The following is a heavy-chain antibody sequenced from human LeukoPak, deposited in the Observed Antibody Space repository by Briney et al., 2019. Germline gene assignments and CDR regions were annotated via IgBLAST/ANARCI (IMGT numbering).Heavy chain of an antibody. CDR1: GFTFSSYA. Sequence: GTSLRLSCAASGFTFSSYAIHWVRQAPGKGLEWVAVISYDGNNKYYADSVKGRFTISRDNSKNTLYLQMNSLRAEDTAVYYCARDQIAAAGSFDYWGQGTLVTVSS. CDR2: ISYDGNNK. V-gene: IGHV3-30*04. D-gene: IGHD6-13*01. J-gene: IGHJ4*02. CDR3: ARDQIAAAGSFDY.